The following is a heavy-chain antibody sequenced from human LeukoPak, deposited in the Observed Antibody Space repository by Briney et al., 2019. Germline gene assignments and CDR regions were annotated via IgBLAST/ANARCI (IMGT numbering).Heavy chain of an antibody. CDR1: GYTFTRYG. D-gene: IGHD1-1*01. V-gene: IGHV1-18*01. J-gene: IGHJ5*02. Sequence: ASVKVSCTASGYTFTRYGITWVRQAPGQGLEWMGWISTYNGKTNYAQKVQDRVTMTTDTSTSTVCMELRSLRSDDTALYYCARDFSNFSYGTWFDPWGQGTLVTVSS. CDR2: ISTYNGKT. CDR3: ARDFSNFSYGTWFDP.